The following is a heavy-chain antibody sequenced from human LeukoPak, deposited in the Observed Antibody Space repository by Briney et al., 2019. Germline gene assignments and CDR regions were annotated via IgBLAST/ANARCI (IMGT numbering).Heavy chain of an antibody. J-gene: IGHJ4*02. CDR1: GGSISSYY. V-gene: IGHV4-59*04. Sequence: SETLSLTCTVSGGSISSYYWSWIRQPPGKGLEWIGSLYHAGSTYYNPSLKSRVTMSVDTSKNQFSLKLSSVTAADTAVYYCARAYCSSASCPFHYWGQGTLVTVSS. CDR2: LYHAGST. D-gene: IGHD2-2*01. CDR3: ARAYCSSASCPFHY.